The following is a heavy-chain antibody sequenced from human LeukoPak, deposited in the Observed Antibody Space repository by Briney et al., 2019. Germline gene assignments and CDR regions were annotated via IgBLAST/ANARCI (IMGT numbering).Heavy chain of an antibody. CDR2: IKSDGST. J-gene: IGHJ1*01. CDR1: GFTFSSYW. V-gene: IGHV3-74*01. Sequence: QAGGSLRLSCAASGFTFSSYWMHWVRQAPGKELVWVSRIKSDGSTNYADSVKGRFTISRDNAKNTVSLQMNSLRAEDTGVYYCARAPSEIGGYYPEYLRHWGQGTLVTVSS. CDR3: ARAPSEIGGYYPEYLRH. D-gene: IGHD3-22*01.